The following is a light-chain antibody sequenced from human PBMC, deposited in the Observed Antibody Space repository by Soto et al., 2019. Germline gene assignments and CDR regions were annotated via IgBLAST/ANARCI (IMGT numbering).Light chain of an antibody. CDR1: SSDVGDDDY. J-gene: IGLJ2*01. Sequence: QSALTQPASVSGSPGQSITISCTGTSSDVGDDDYVSWYQQHPGKAPKLMIHDVSKRPSGVSNRCSGSKSGNTAALTISWLQAEDEADYYCSSHTTTTLVVFGAGTTLAV. V-gene: IGLV2-14*03. CDR2: DVS. CDR3: SSHTTTTLVV.